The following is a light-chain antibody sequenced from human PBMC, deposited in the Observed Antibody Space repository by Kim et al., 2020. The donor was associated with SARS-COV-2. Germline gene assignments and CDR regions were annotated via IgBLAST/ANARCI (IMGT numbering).Light chain of an antibody. CDR3: QAWDSSTAV. J-gene: IGLJ3*02. Sequence: SYELTQPPSVSVSPGQTASITCSGDKLGDKYACWYQQKPGQSPVLVIYQDSKRPSGIPERFSGSNSGNTATLTISGTQASVEADYYCQAWDSSTAVFGGG. CDR2: QDS. V-gene: IGLV3-1*01. CDR1: KLGDKY.